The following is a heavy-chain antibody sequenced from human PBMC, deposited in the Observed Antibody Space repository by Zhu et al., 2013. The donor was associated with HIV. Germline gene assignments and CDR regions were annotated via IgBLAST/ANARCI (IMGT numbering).Heavy chain of an antibody. Sequence: QVQLVQSGPEVKKPGSSVKVSCQASGGTFGNYAITWVRQAPGQGLEWMGIINPSGGSTSYAQKFQGRVTMTRDTSTSTVYMELSSLRSEDTAVYYCAREGGGLELLNWFDPWGQGTLVTVSS. D-gene: IGHD1-7*01. CDR2: INPSGGST. J-gene: IGHJ5*02. CDR1: GGTFGNYA. V-gene: IGHV1-46*01. CDR3: AREGGGLELLNWFDP.